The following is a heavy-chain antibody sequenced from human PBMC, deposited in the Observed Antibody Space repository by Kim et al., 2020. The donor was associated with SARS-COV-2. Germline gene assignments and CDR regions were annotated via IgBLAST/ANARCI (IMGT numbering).Heavy chain of an antibody. J-gene: IGHJ4*02. Sequence: TASADSVKARFTITRDNAKNTLYLQMNSLTAGDTAVYYCTRGGGMADLDSWGQGTLVTVSS. CDR3: TRGGGMADLDS. CDR2: T. D-gene: IGHD3-16*01. V-gene: IGHV3-74*01.